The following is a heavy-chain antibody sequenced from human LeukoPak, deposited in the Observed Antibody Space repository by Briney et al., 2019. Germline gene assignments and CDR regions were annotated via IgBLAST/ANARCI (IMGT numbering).Heavy chain of an antibody. CDR3: AKHGGWDYCNRGSCYYDY. Sequence: KPGGSLRLSCAGSGFTFSDYSMIWVRQAPGKGLEWVSSITSGSTYKYYADSVKGRLTVSRDNADNSLYLQMNSLRADDTAVYYCAKHGGWDYCNRGSCYYDYWGQGTLVTVSS. CDR1: GFTFSDYS. J-gene: IGHJ4*02. V-gene: IGHV3-21*01. D-gene: IGHD2-15*01. CDR2: ITSGSTYK.